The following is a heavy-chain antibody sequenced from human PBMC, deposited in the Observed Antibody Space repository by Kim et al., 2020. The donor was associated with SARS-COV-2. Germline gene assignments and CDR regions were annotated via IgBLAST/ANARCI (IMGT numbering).Heavy chain of an antibody. V-gene: IGHV3-21*01. CDR2: ISSSSSYI. D-gene: IGHD6-13*01. CDR1: GFTFISYS. CDR3: ARDAGYSSRLDY. J-gene: IGHJ4*02. Sequence: GGSLRLSCAASGFTFISYSMNWVRQAPGKGLEWVSSISSSSSYIYYADSVKGRFTISRDNAKNSLYLQMNSLRAEDTAVYYCARDAGYSSRLDYWGQGTLVTVSS.